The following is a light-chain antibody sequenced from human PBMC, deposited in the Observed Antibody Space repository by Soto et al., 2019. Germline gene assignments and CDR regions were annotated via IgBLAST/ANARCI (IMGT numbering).Light chain of an antibody. V-gene: IGKV3-11*01. CDR1: QSVSRY. CDR2: DAS. Sequence: EIVLTQSPATLSLSPGTRATLSCRASQSVSRYLAWYQQKPGQAPRLLIYDASNRATGIPARFSGNGSGTDFTLTISSLEPEDFGVYYCQQRSNWPPLTFGGGTKVDIK. CDR3: QQRSNWPPLT. J-gene: IGKJ4*01.